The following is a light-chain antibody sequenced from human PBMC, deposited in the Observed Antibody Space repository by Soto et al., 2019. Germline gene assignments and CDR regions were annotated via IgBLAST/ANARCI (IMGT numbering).Light chain of an antibody. CDR3: SSYAGSNIFYV. CDR2: EVS. J-gene: IGLJ1*01. CDR1: SSDVGGYNY. V-gene: IGLV2-8*01. Sequence: QSVLTQPPSASGSPVQSVTISCPGTSSDVGGYNYVSWYQQHPGKAPKLMIYEVSKRPSGVPDRFSGSKSGNTASLTVSGLQAEDEADYYCSSYAGSNIFYVFGTGTKVTVL.